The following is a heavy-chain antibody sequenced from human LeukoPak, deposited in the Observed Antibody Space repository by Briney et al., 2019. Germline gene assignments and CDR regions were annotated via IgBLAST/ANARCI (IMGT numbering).Heavy chain of an antibody. Sequence: ASVTVSCKVSGYTLTELSMHWVRQAPGKGLEWMGGFDPEDGETIYAHKFQGRVTMTEDTSTDTAYMELSSLRSEGTAVYYCATPRLYSGSYFAFDIWGQGTMVTVSS. CDR3: ATPRLYSGSYFAFDI. CDR2: FDPEDGET. D-gene: IGHD1-26*01. V-gene: IGHV1-24*01. CDR1: GYTLTELS. J-gene: IGHJ3*02.